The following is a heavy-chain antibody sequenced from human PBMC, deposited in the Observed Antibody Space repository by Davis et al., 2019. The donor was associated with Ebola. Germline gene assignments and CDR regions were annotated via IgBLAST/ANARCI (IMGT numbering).Heavy chain of an antibody. J-gene: IGHJ4*02. V-gene: IGHV3-21*01. CDR3: AREVYNYYDSSHFDY. Sequence: GESLKISCAASGFTFSSYSMNWVRQAPGKGLEWVSSISSSSSYIYYADSVKGRFTISRDNAKNSLYLQMNSLRAEDTAVYYCAREVYNYYDSSHFDYWGQGTLVTVSS. CDR2: ISSSSSYI. CDR1: GFTFSSYS. D-gene: IGHD3-22*01.